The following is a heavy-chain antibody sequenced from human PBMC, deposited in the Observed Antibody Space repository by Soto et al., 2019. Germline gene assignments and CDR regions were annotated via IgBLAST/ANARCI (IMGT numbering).Heavy chain of an antibody. Sequence: QLQLQESGPGLVKPSETLSLTCTVSGGSISSSSYYWGWIRQPPGKGLEWIGSIYYSGSTYYNPSLKSRVTISVDTSKSHFSLKLTSVTAADTAVYYCASLPDWCAGNSWGQGTLVTVSS. CDR3: ASLPDWCAGNS. CDR1: GGSISSSSYY. J-gene: IGHJ4*02. CDR2: IYYSGST. V-gene: IGHV4-39*01. D-gene: IGHD3-9*01.